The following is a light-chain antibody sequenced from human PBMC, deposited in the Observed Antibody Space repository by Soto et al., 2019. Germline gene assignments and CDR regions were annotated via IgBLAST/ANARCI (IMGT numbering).Light chain of an antibody. V-gene: IGKV3-20*01. CDR3: QQYGSSPWT. CDR2: GAS. CDR1: QSVNSSY. Sequence: EIVLTQSPGTLSSSPGERATLSCRASQSVNSSYLAWYQQKPGHAPRLLIYGASSMATGIPARFSGSGSGTDFTLTISRLEPEDFAVYYCQQYGSSPWTFGQGTKVEIK. J-gene: IGKJ1*01.